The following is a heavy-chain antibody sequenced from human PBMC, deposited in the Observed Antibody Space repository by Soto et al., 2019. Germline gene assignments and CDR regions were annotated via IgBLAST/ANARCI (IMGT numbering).Heavy chain of an antibody. CDR3: ARRGSRNELYGMDV. CDR1: GYSFSSYG. J-gene: IGHJ6*02. CDR2: IFPADSDT. V-gene: IGHV5-51*01. Sequence: PGESLRISCKGSGYSFSSYGSGWVRQMPGKGLEWMGIIFPADSDTRYSPSFQGQVTISADKSTSTAYLQWSSLKASDTAMYYCARRGSRNELYGMDVWGQGTTVSVS. D-gene: IGHD1-7*01.